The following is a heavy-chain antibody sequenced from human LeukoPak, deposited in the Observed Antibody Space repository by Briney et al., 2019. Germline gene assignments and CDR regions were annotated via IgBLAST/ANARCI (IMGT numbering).Heavy chain of an antibody. D-gene: IGHD3-3*01. J-gene: IGHJ4*02. CDR2: IKEDGSEK. V-gene: IGHV3-7*03. CDR1: GFTFTTYW. CDR3: ARDQYDTWSRRGNFDS. Sequence: GGSLRLSCVVSGFTFTTYWMSWVRQAPGKGLEWVAQIKEDGSEKYYVDSVKGRFTISRDNTKNSLYLQMNSLRAEDTAVFYCARDQYDTWSRRGNFDSWGQGTLVIVSS.